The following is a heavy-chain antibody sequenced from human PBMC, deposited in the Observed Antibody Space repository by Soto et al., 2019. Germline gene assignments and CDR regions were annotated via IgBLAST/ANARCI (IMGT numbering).Heavy chain of an antibody. CDR1: GFTFSTST. D-gene: IGHD2-15*01. CDR2: ISSTSTYT. J-gene: IGHJ4*02. Sequence: GGSLRLSCAASGFTFSTSTMNWVRQAPGQGLEWLSSISSTSTYTYYAASVRGRFTISRDNAKNSLYLQMNSLTAEDTAVYYCARVGSPGYCSGGFCPPPDYWGQGTLVTVYS. V-gene: IGHV3-21*01. CDR3: ARVGSPGYCSGGFCPPPDY.